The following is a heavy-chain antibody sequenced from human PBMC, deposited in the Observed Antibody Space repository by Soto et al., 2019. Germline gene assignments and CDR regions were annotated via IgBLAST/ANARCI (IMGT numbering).Heavy chain of an antibody. CDR1: GYTFTSYA. CDR3: ARDLMIFGVLTQYGMDV. V-gene: IGHV3-30-3*01. Sequence: SCKASGYTFTSYAMHWVRQAPGKGLEWVAVISYDGSNKYYADSVKGRFTISRDNSKNTLYLQMNSLRAEDTAVYYCARDLMIFGVLTQYGMDVPGPGTTVTLSS. J-gene: IGHJ6*02. D-gene: IGHD3-3*01. CDR2: ISYDGSNK.